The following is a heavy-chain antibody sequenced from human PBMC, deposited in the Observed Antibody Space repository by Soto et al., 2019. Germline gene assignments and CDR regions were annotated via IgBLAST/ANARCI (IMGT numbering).Heavy chain of an antibody. CDR1: GFTFTSNP. Sequence: QVQLVESGGGVVQPGRSLRLSCAASGFTFTSNPMHWVRQAPGKGLEWVAVVSYDGCNKYYADSVKGRFTISRDNSKKTLALHKNSPRAEDTAVYYFARDPNPAEAAYYYHFGMDVWGQGTTVTVSS. V-gene: IGHV3-30-3*01. J-gene: IGHJ6*02. CDR3: ARDPNPAEAAYYYHFGMDV. D-gene: IGHD6-13*01. CDR2: VSYDGCNK.